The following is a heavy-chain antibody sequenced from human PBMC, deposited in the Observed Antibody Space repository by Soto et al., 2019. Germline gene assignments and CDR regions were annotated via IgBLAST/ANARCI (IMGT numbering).Heavy chain of an antibody. D-gene: IGHD6-6*01. Sequence: ASVKVSCKASGYTFTGYFLHWVRQAPGQGLEWMGWINPNSGDTKYAQKFQGRVTLTRDTSISTAYMDLTRLSSDDTAVYYCARSLSTIGARPDYCGRGTLVTVSS. J-gene: IGHJ4*02. V-gene: IGHV1-2*02. CDR2: INPNSGDT. CDR1: GYTFTGYF. CDR3: ARSLSTIGARPDY.